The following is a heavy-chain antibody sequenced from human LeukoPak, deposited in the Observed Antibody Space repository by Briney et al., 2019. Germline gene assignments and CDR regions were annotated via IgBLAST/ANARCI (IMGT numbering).Heavy chain of an antibody. J-gene: IGHJ4*02. CDR1: GFTFSSYW. CDR2: ISSGSTI. D-gene: IGHD3-9*01. Sequence: GGSLRLSCAASGFTFSSYWMSWVRQAPGKGLEWVSYISSGSTIYYADSVKGRFTISRDNAKNSLYLQMNSLRAEDTAVYYCARDPGLYYDILTGYFDYWGQGTLVTVSS. V-gene: IGHV3-48*04. CDR3: ARDPGLYYDILTGYFDY.